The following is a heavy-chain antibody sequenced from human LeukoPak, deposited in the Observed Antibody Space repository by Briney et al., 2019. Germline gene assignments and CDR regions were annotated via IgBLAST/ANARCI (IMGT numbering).Heavy chain of an antibody. V-gene: IGHV1-18*01. CDR2: ISAYNGNT. D-gene: IGHD1-26*01. J-gene: IGHJ4*02. CDR3: ARDGKWWELPELDY. Sequence: ASVKVSCKASGYTFTSYGISWVRQTPGQGLEWMGWISAYNGNTNYAQKLQGRVTMTTDTSTSTAYMELRSLRSDDTAVYYCARDGKWWELPELDYWGQGTLVTVSS. CDR1: GYTFTSYG.